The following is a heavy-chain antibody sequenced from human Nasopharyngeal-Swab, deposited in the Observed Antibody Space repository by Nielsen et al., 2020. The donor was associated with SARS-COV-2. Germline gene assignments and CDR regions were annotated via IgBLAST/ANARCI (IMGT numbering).Heavy chain of an antibody. CDR3: ARRSLGYYDRSGSAVHVAFDI. CDR2: IYYHGST. Sequence: SETLSLTCTVSGGSISSYYWSWIRQPPGQGLEWIWYIYYHGSTNYNPYLKIRVTISVDTSKNQFPLKLSSVTAADRAVYYCARRSLGYYDRSGSAVHVAFDIWGQGTMVTVSS. D-gene: IGHD3-22*01. V-gene: IGHV4-59*08. J-gene: IGHJ3*02. CDR1: GGSISSYY.